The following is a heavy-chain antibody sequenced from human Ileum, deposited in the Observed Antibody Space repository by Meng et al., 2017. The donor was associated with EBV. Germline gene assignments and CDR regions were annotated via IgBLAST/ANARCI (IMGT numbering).Heavy chain of an antibody. J-gene: IGHJ4*02. D-gene: IGHD3-22*01. Sequence: GVGPGGGKPSGALSSTCADFGGAISSSNWWSLCRQPPGKGLEWIGEIYHSGSTNYNPSLKSRVTISLDKSKNQLSLKLNSVTAADTAVYYCASSDYYRSDYWGQGTLVTVSS. CDR2: IYHSGST. CDR3: ASSDYYRSDY. CDR1: GGAISSSNW. V-gene: IGHV4-4*02.